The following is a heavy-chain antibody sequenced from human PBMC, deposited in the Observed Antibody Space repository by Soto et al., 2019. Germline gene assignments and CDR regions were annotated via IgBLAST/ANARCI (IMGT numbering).Heavy chain of an antibody. J-gene: IGHJ3*02. Sequence: EVQLLESGGGLVQPGGSLRLSCAASGFTFSSYAMSWVRQAPGKGLEWVSAISGSGGSTYYADSVKGRFTISRDNSKNTLYLQMNGLRAEDTAVYYCAKEDYDSSGYYLDAFDIWGQGTMVTVSS. D-gene: IGHD3-22*01. V-gene: IGHV3-23*01. CDR1: GFTFSSYA. CDR2: ISGSGGST. CDR3: AKEDYDSSGYYLDAFDI.